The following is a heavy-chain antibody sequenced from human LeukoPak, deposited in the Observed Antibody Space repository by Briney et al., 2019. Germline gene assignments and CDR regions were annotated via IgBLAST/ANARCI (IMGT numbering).Heavy chain of an antibody. V-gene: IGHV1-18*01. CDR1: GYTFTSYG. CDR2: ISAYNGNT. J-gene: IGHJ4*02. D-gene: IGHD6-13*01. CDR3: ARDKFRLPKLAAAGTIPGDY. Sequence: EASVKVSCKASGYTFTSYGISWVRQAPGQGLEWMGWISAYNGNTNYAQKLQGRVTMTTDTSTSTAYMELRSLRSDDTAVYYCARDKFRLPKLAAAGTIPGDYWGQGTLVTVSS.